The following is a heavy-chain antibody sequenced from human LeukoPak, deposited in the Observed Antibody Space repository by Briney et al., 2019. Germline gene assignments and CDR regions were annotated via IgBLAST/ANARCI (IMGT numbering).Heavy chain of an antibody. CDR1: GGSISSYY. D-gene: IGHD2-15*01. CDR2: IYYSGST. J-gene: IGHJ4*02. V-gene: IGHV4-59*01. Sequence: SETLSLTCTVSGGSISSYYWSWIRQPPGKGLEWTGYIYYSGSTNYNPSLKSRVTISVDTSKNQFSLKLSSVTAADTAVYYCARDQLKGYCSGGSCYSGFDYWGQGTLVTVSS. CDR3: ARDQLKGYCSGGSCYSGFDY.